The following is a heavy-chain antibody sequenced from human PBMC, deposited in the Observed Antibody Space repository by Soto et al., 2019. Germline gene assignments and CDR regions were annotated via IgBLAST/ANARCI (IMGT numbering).Heavy chain of an antibody. V-gene: IGHV3-23*01. CDR3: AKGAHYYDRNWFDP. D-gene: IGHD3-22*01. Sequence: PRGSLRLSCEASGFTFSSFAMSWVRQAPGKGLEWVSSISGRVGSTYYTDSVKGRFTISRDNLKNTLYLQMNSLKVEDTATYYCAKGAHYYDRNWFDPWGHGTLVTVSS. J-gene: IGHJ5*02. CDR2: ISGRVGST. CDR1: GFTFSSFA.